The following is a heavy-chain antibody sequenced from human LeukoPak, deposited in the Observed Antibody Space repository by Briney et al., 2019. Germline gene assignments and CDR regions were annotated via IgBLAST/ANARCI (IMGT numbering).Heavy chain of an antibody. CDR3: ASSETYSSSWYGLDY. Sequence: ASVKVSCKAFGYTFTSYGMSWVRQAPGQGLEWMGWISAYNGNTNYAQKLQGRVTMTTDTSTSTAYMELRSLRSDDTAVYYCASSETYSSSWYGLDYWGQGTLVTVSS. V-gene: IGHV1-18*01. CDR1: GYTFTSYG. D-gene: IGHD6-13*01. J-gene: IGHJ4*02. CDR2: ISAYNGNT.